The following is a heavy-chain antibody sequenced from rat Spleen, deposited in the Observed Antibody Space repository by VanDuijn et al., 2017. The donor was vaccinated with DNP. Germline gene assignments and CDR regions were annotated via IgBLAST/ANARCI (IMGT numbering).Heavy chain of an antibody. CDR2: ISYDGSST. CDR1: GFTFSDYN. Sequence: EVQLVESGGGLVQPGRSLKLSCAASGFTFSDYNMAWVRQVPKKGLEWVATISYDGSSTYYRDSVKGRFTISRDYATSSLYLQMVSLRSEDTATYYCATDNSGLNWFAYWGQGTLVTVSS. V-gene: IGHV5-7*01. J-gene: IGHJ3*01. CDR3: ATDNSGLNWFAY. D-gene: IGHD4-3*01.